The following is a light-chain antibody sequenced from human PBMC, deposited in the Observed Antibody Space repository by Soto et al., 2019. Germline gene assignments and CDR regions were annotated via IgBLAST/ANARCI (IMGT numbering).Light chain of an antibody. V-gene: IGLV2-14*01. CDR1: SSDVGAYNY. J-gene: IGLJ1*01. CDR3: SSYASTSTAV. CDR2: EVN. Sequence: QSALTQPASVSGSPGQSITISCTGTSSDVGAYNYVSWYQQHPGKAPKLMIYEVNYRPSGVSNRFSGSKSGITASLTISGLRAEDEADYYCSSYASTSTAVFGSGTKVTVL.